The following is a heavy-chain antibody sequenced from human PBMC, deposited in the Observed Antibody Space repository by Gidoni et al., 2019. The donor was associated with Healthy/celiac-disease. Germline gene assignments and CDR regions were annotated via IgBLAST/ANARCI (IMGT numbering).Heavy chain of an antibody. Sequence: QVQLQESGPGLVKPSETLSLTCTVSGGYISSYYWSWIRQPPGKGLEWIGYIYYSGSTNDNPSLKSRVTISVDTSKNQFSLKLSSVTAADTAVYYCARGKSLMVRGVIGFDYWGQGTLVTVSS. D-gene: IGHD3-10*01. CDR1: GGYISSYY. J-gene: IGHJ4*02. CDR3: ARGKSLMVRGVIGFDY. V-gene: IGHV4-59*01. CDR2: IYYSGST.